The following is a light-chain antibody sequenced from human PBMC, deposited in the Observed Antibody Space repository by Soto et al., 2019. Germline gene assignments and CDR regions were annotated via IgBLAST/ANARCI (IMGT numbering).Light chain of an antibody. CDR1: QSIDTW. CDR3: QQYNNWLT. V-gene: IGKV1-5*01. Sequence: GDRVTITCRASQSIDTWLAWYHQKPGKAPKLLICDASSLESGVPSRFSGSGSGTEFTLTISSLQSEDSAVYYCQQYNNWLTFGGGTKVDIK. CDR2: DAS. J-gene: IGKJ4*01.